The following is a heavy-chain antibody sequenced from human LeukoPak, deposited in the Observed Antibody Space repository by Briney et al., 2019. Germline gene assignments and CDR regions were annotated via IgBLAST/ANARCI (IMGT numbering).Heavy chain of an antibody. CDR2: ISAYNGNT. Sequence: GASVKVSCKASGYTFTSYGISWVRQAPGQGLEWMGWISAYNGNTNYAQKLQGRVTMTTDTSTSTAYMELRSLRSDDTAVYYCARDGGRRQWLVGIDYWGQGTLVTVSS. V-gene: IGHV1-18*01. CDR3: ARDGGRRQWLVGIDY. CDR1: GYTFTSYG. D-gene: IGHD6-19*01. J-gene: IGHJ4*02.